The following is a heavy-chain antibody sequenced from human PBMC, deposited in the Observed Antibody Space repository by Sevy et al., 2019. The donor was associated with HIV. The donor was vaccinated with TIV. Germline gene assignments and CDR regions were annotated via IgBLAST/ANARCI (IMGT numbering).Heavy chain of an antibody. CDR1: GFTFSKYS. J-gene: IGHJ4*02. D-gene: IGHD3-3*01. CDR3: AREGVTKPNAY. Sequence: GGSLRLSCAASGFTFSKYSMSWVRQPPGKGLEWVSTLSFGCGEINYADSVKGRFTISRDNSKSSVYLQMNNLRPEDTAVYYGAREGVTKPNAYGGQGTRVTAS. V-gene: IGHV3-23*01. CDR2: LSFGCGEI.